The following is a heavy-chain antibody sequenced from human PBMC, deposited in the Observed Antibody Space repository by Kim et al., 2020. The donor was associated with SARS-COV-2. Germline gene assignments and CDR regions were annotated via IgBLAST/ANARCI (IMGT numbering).Heavy chain of an antibody. CDR3: ARDYSGAWSTYYYYGMDV. CDR2: ISSSGGTI. Sequence: GGSLRLSCAASGFTFTDYYMSWIRQAPGKGLEWVSYISSSGGTIYYADSVKGRFTVSRDNAQNSLNLQMNSLRAEDTAVYYCARDYSGAWSTYYYYGMDVWGQGTTVTVSS. D-gene: IGHD6-19*01. V-gene: IGHV3-11*01. J-gene: IGHJ6*02. CDR1: GFTFTDYY.